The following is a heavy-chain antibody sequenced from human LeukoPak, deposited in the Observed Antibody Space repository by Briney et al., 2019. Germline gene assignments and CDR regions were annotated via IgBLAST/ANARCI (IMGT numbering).Heavy chain of an antibody. CDR1: GGSINTNNYY. V-gene: IGHV4-39*01. D-gene: IGHD1-26*01. CDR2: IYYSGST. Sequence: SSETLSLTCSVSGGSINTNNYYWGWIRQPPGKGLEWIGSIYYSGSTYYNPSLKSRVTISVDTSKNQFSLKLSSVTAADTAVYYCASLGARMWSDYWGQGTLVTVSS. CDR3: ASLGARMWSDY. J-gene: IGHJ4*02.